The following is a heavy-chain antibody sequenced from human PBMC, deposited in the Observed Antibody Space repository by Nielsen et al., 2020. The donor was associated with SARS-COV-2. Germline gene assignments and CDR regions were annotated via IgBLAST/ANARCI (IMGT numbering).Heavy chain of an antibody. CDR1: GGTFSSYA. J-gene: IGHJ6*02. Sequence: SVKVSCKASGGTFSSYAISWVRQAPGQGLEWMGGIIPIFGTANYAQKFQGRVTITADESTSTAYMELSSLRSEDTAVYYCARAYCSSTSCYPRPEFDYYYGMDAWGQGTTVTVSS. CDR3: ARAYCSSTSCYPRPEFDYYYGMDA. V-gene: IGHV1-69*13. CDR2: IIPIFGTA. D-gene: IGHD2-2*01.